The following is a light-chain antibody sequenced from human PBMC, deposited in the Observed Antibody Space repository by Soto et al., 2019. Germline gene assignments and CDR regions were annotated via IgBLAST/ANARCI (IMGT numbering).Light chain of an antibody. CDR3: SSYTSRSTLYV. CDR2: EVT. Sequence: QSALTQPASVSGSPGQSITVSCTGTSSDIGGYNYVSWYQQHPGKAPKLMVSEVTNRPSGVSDRFSGSKSGNTASLTISGLQADDEGYYYCSSYTSRSTLYVFGTGTKLTVI. CDR1: SSDIGGYNY. V-gene: IGLV2-14*01. J-gene: IGLJ1*01.